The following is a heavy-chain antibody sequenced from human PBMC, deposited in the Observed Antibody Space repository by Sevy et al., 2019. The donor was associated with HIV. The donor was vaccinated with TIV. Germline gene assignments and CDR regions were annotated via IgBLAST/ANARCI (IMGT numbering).Heavy chain of an antibody. Sequence: GGSLRLSCAASGFTFSSYAMSWVRQAPGKGLEWVSTISSRGGSTYYADSRKGRFPISRDNSKNTLSLLMNSLRAEDTALYYCAKAGVAVAGTFDLFYFDYWGQGTLVTVSS. V-gene: IGHV3-23*01. J-gene: IGHJ4*02. CDR1: GFTFSSYA. D-gene: IGHD6-19*01. CDR2: ISSRGGST. CDR3: AKAGVAVAGTFDLFYFDY.